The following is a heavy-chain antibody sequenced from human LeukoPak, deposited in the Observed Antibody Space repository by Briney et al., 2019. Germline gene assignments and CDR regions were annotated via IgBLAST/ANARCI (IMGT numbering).Heavy chain of an antibody. CDR3: ARDPNAPSIPAAGTADY. J-gene: IGHJ4*02. CDR1: GFTVSSNY. Sequence: PGGSLRLSCAVSGFTVSSNYMSWVRQAPGKGLEWVSVIYSGGNTYYADSAKGRFTISRDNSKNTVYLQMNNLRAEDTAVYYCARDPNAPSIPAAGTADYWGQGTLVTVSS. V-gene: IGHV3-53*01. CDR2: IYSGGNT. D-gene: IGHD6-13*01.